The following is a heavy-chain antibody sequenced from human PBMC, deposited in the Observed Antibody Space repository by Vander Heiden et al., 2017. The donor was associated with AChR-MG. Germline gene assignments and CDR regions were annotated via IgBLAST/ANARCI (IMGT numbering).Heavy chain of an antibody. J-gene: IGHJ4*01. CDR2: TYYRSTWLT. V-gene: IGHV6-1*01. CDR1: GDSVSNKGAA. Sequence: QVHLQQSGPGLVKPSQTLSLTCAISGDSVSNKGAAWNWIRQSPSRGLEWLGRTYYRSTWLTDSAVSLNGRVTVSPDTSKNQFSLHLNSVTPEDTAVYYCARGRSGLHYFDYWGHGTLVTVSS. D-gene: IGHD3-10*01. CDR3: ARGRSGLHYFDY.